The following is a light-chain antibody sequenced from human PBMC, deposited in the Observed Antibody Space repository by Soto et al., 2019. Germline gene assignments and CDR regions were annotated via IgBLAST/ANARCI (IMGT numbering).Light chain of an antibody. Sequence: IQMTQSPSSLSASVGDRVTITCRASQSISSYLNWYQQKPGKAPKLLIYDASSLQSGVPSRFSGSGSGTDFTLTISNLQPEDFATYYCQQSYSTPLTFGGGTKVEIK. V-gene: IGKV1-39*01. CDR1: QSISSY. J-gene: IGKJ4*01. CDR3: QQSYSTPLT. CDR2: DAS.